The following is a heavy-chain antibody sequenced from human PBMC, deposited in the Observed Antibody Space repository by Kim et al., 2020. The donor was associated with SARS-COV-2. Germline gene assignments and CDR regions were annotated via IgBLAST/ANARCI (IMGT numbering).Heavy chain of an antibody. Sequence: GESLKISCKTSGYNFNTYWIGWVRQMPGKGLEWMGIFYPGVSDMRYSPSFRGQVTISVDKSITTAYLQWSSLKASDTAIYYCAREGYCNGGTCYMEVWGQGTAVTVTS. CDR1: GYNFNTYW. J-gene: IGHJ6*02. CDR3: AREGYCNGGTCYMEV. D-gene: IGHD2-15*01. CDR2: FYPGVSDM. V-gene: IGHV5-51*01.